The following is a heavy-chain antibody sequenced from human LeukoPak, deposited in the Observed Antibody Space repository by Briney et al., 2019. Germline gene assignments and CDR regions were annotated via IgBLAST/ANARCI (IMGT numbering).Heavy chain of an antibody. V-gene: IGHV3-23*01. CDR2: ISGSGGST. Sequence: GGSLRLSCAASGFTFSNYAMSWVRQAPGKGLEWVSAISGSGGSTYYADSVKGRFTISRDNSKNTLYLQMNSLRAEDTAVYYCARDATSIAAREFYYYMDVWGKGTTVTVSS. J-gene: IGHJ6*03. CDR1: GFTFSNYA. CDR3: ARDATSIAAREFYYYMDV. D-gene: IGHD6-6*01.